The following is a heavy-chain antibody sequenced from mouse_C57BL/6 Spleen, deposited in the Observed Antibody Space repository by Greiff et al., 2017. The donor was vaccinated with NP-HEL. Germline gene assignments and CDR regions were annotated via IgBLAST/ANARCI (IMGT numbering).Heavy chain of an antibody. V-gene: IGHV5-4*03. D-gene: IGHD2-3*01. CDR1: GFTFSSYA. Sequence: EVKLMESGGGLVKPGGSLKLSCAASGFTFSSYAMSWVRQTPEKRLEWVATISDGGSYTYYPDNVKGRFTISRDNAKNNLYLQMSHLKSEDTAMYYCARSEADGYYWFAYWGQGTLVTVSA. CDR2: ISDGGSYT. CDR3: ARSEADGYYWFAY. J-gene: IGHJ3*01.